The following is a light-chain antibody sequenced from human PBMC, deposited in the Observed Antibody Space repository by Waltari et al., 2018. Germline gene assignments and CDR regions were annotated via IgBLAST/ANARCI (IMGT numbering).Light chain of an antibody. CDR1: QNINKK. J-gene: IGKJ2*01. V-gene: IGKV1-39*01. CDR3: QQSDRLPFA. CDR2: AAS. Sequence: DIQMTQSPSSLSASVGDRVTITCRASQNINKKLNWYQQKPGMAPKFLIYAASSLQSGVPSRFSGSGSGTDFTLTISSLQPEDFATYFFQQSDRLPFAFGQGTKLEIK.